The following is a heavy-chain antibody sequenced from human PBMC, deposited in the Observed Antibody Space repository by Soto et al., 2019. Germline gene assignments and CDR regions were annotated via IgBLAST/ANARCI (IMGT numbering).Heavy chain of an antibody. D-gene: IGHD6-13*01. J-gene: IGHJ6*02. Sequence: ASVKVSCKASGYTFTSYGINWVRQATGQGLEWMGWMNPNSGNTGYAQKFQGRVTMTRSTSISTAYMELSSLRSEDTAVYYCARRGYSSSWYYYYYYGMDVWGQGTTVTVSS. V-gene: IGHV1-8*02. CDR2: MNPNSGNT. CDR1: GYTFTSYG. CDR3: ARRGYSSSWYYYYYYGMDV.